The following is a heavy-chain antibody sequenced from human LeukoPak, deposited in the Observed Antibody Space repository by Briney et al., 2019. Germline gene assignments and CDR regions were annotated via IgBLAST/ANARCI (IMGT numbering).Heavy chain of an antibody. D-gene: IGHD5-24*01. CDR3: ALRRDGFLSFDG. CDR2: IYYSGST. Sequence: SETLSLTCTVSGGSISSYYRSWIRQPPGEGLEWVGYIYYSGSTNYNPSLKGRVTISVDTSKNQFSLKLSSVTAADTAVYYCALRRDGFLSFDGWGQGTLVTASS. J-gene: IGHJ4*02. CDR1: GGSISSYY. V-gene: IGHV4-59*03.